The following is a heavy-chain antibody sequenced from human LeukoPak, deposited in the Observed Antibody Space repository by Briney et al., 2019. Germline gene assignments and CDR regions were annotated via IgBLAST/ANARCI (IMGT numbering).Heavy chain of an antibody. CDR2: INSDARST. CDR1: GFTFSNYW. Sequence: PGGSLRLSCAASGFTFSNYWMHWVRQAPGKGLVWVSRINSDARSTSYADSVKGRFSISRDNAKNSLYLQMTSLRAEDTAIYYCARVDPFDYWGQGTLVIVSS. V-gene: IGHV3-74*01. J-gene: IGHJ4*02. D-gene: IGHD3-9*01. CDR3: ARVDPFDY.